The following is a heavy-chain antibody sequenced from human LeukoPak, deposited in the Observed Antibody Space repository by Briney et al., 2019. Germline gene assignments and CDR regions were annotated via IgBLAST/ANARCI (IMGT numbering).Heavy chain of an antibody. CDR3: ARHPCSGGSCYSIDY. D-gene: IGHD2-15*01. CDR1: GGSISSYY. V-gene: IGHV4-59*08. J-gene: IGHJ4*02. Sequence: SETLSLTCTVSGGSISSYYWSWIRQPPGKELEWIGYIYYSGSTNYNPSLKSRVTISVDTSKNQFSLKLSSVTAADTAVYYCARHPCSGGSCYSIDYWGQGTLVTVSS. CDR2: IYYSGST.